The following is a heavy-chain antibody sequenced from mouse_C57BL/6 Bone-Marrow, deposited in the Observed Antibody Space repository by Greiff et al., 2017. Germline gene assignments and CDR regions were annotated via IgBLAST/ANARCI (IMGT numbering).Heavy chain of an antibody. D-gene: IGHD1-1*01. V-gene: IGHV5-4*01. CDR2: ISDGGSYT. Sequence: EVQVVESGGGLVKPGGSLKLSCAASGFTFSSYAMSWVRQTPEKRLEWVATISDGGSYTYYPDNVTGRFTISRDNAKNNLYLQMSHLKSADTAMYYCARAPLRSSFDYWGQGTTLTVSS. CDR1: GFTFSSYA. CDR3: ARAPLRSSFDY. J-gene: IGHJ2*01.